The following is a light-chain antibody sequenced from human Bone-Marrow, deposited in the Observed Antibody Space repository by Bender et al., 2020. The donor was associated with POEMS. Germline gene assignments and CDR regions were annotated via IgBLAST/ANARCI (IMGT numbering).Light chain of an antibody. CDR2: YQS. J-gene: IGLJ3*02. CDR3: SAWDDSLHGPV. CDR1: NIGSES. V-gene: IGLV3-21*04. Sequence: SYVLTQPPSVSVAPGKPASITCGGNNIGSESVHWYQQRPGQAPVLLIYYQSDRPSGIPHRFSGSKSGTSASLAISGLQSEDEAAYYCSAWDDSLHGPVFGGGTKLTVL.